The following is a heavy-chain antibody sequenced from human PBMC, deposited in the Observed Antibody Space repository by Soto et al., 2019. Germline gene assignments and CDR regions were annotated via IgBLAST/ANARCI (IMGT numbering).Heavy chain of an antibody. CDR3: ARGKRLPSKRRSGYYFDY. V-gene: IGHV4-34*01. CDR2: INHSGST. Sequence: SETLSLTCAVYGGSFSGYYWSWIRQPPGKGLEWIGEINHSGSTNYNPSLKSRVTISVDTSKNQFSLKLSSVTAADTAVYYCARGKRLPSKRRSGYYFDYWGQGTLVTVSS. D-gene: IGHD3-10*01. J-gene: IGHJ4*02. CDR1: GGSFSGYY.